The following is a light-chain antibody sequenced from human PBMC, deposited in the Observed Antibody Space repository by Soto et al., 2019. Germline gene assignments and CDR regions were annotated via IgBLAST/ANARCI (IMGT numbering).Light chain of an antibody. CDR1: RSVFSSSSKRDF. CDR2: WGS. V-gene: IGKV4-1*01. CDR3: QKYYNAPLT. J-gene: IGKJ3*01. Sequence: DIEVTQSPASLILSLGEKATINCKSSRSVFSSSSKRDFFAWYQQKSGRSPTLLISWGSTRQSGVPERFSGSGSCTDLTLTNDSMQAEDVAIYYCQKYYNAPLTFGPGTKV.